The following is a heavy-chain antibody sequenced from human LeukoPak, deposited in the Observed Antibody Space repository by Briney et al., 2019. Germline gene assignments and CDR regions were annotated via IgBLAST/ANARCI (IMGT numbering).Heavy chain of an antibody. CDR1: GFTVNRYA. CDR2: ISGSGGST. J-gene: IGHJ4*02. V-gene: IGHV3-23*01. CDR3: AKDRGAAAGGY. D-gene: IGHD6-13*01. Sequence: PGGSLRLSCAATGFTVNRYAMNWVRQTPGKGLEWVSVISGSGGSTHYADTVKGRFTISRDNSKNTLYLQMNSLRAEDTAVYYCAKDRGAAAGGYWGQGTLVTVSS.